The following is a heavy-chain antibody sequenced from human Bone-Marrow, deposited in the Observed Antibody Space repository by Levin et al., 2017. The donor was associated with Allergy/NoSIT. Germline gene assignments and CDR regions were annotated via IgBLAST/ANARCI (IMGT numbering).Heavy chain of an antibody. V-gene: IGHV3-33*01. Sequence: GGSLRLSCAASGFTFSSYGMHWVRQAPGKGLEWVAVIWYDGSNKYYADSVKGRFTISRDNSKNTLYLQMNSLRAEDTAVYYCARDSSPGWPIVYYYYGMDVWGQGTTVTVSS. CDR3: ARDSSPGWPIVYYYYGMDV. CDR1: GFTFSSYG. J-gene: IGHJ6*02. D-gene: IGHD6-6*01. CDR2: IWYDGSNK.